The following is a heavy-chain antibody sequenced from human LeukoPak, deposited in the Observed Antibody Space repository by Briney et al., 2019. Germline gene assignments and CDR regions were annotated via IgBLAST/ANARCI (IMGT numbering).Heavy chain of an antibody. J-gene: IGHJ4*02. CDR3: SFYYDSTSLDY. CDR1: GGTFISYA. CDR2: IIPIFGTA. Sequence: APVKVSCKASGGTFISYAISWVRQAPGQGLEWMGGIIPIFGTANYAQKFQGRVTITADKSTSTAYMELSSLRSEDTAVYYCSFYYDSTSLDYWGQGTLVTVSS. V-gene: IGHV1-69*06. D-gene: IGHD3-22*01.